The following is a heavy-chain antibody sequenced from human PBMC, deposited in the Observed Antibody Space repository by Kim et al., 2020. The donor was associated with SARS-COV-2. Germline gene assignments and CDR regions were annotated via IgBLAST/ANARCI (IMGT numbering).Heavy chain of an antibody. Sequence: GGSLRLSCAVSKVTFSGHWMHWVRQAPGKGLVWLSRISGDGTETYYADSVKGRFTISRDNANSMLFLQMNSLRVEDTGRYFCVRAGAMTSWHRYFYGLDVWGQGTTVTVSS. CDR1: KVTFSGHW. D-gene: IGHD2-2*01. V-gene: IGHV3-74*01. J-gene: IGHJ6*02. CDR2: ISGDGTET. CDR3: VRAGAMTSWHRYFYGLDV.